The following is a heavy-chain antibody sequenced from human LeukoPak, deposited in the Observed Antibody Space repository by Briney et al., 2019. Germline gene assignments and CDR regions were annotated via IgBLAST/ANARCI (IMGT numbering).Heavy chain of an antibody. V-gene: IGHV4-30-4*08. D-gene: IGHD3-16*02. CDR2: IYYSVST. Sequence: PSETLSLTCTVSGGSISSGGYYWSWIRQHPGKGLEWIGYIYYSVSTYYNPSLKSRLTISVDTSKNQFSLKLNSVTAADTAVYYCARGPNYVWGSYRYFDYWGQGTLVTVSS. CDR3: ARGPNYVWGSYRYFDY. CDR1: GGSISSGGYY. J-gene: IGHJ4*02.